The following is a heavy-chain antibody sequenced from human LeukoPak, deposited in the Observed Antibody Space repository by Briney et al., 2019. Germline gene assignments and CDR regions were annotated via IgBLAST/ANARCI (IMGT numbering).Heavy chain of an antibody. J-gene: IGHJ4*02. CDR2: INHSGST. CDR3: ARGLRGYSYGYPLDY. CDR1: GGSSSGYY. D-gene: IGHD5-18*01. V-gene: IGHV4-34*01. Sequence: SETLSLTCAVYGGSSSGYYWSWIRQPPGKGLEWIGEINHSGSTNYNPSLKSRVTISVDTSKNQFSLKLSSVTAADTAVYYCARGLRGYSYGYPLDYWGQGTLVTVSS.